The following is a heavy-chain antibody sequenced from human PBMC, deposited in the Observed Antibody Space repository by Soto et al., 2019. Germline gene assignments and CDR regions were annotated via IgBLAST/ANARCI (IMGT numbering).Heavy chain of an antibody. CDR3: ARDSGTTIFGVVIKLYY. Sequence: SETLSLTCAVSGGSISSGGYSWSWIRQPPGKGLEWIGYIYHSGSTYYNPSLKSRVTISVDRSKNQFSLKLSSVTAADTAVYYCARDSGTTIFGVVIKLYYWGQGTLVTVSS. V-gene: IGHV4-30-2*01. CDR1: GGSISSGGYS. J-gene: IGHJ4*02. D-gene: IGHD3-3*01. CDR2: IYHSGST.